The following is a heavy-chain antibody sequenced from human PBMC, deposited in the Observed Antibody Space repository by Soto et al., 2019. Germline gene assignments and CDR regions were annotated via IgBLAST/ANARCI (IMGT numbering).Heavy chain of an antibody. J-gene: IGHJ4*02. D-gene: IGHD2-21*01. V-gene: IGHV3-74*01. CDR1: GFIFSSYW. CDR2: VNSDGSST. Sequence: EVQLVESGGGLVQPGGSLRLSCAASGFIFSSYWMHWVRQAPGKGLVWVSRVNSDGSSTSYADSVKGRFTISRDNAKNPLYLQMSSLRAEDTAMYYGARGGACGGDCYDYWGQGTLVTVSS. CDR3: ARGGACGGDCYDY.